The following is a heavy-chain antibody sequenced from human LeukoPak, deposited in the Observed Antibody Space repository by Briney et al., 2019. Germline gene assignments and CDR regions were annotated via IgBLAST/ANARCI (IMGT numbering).Heavy chain of an antibody. D-gene: IGHD1-26*01. Sequence: GESLKISCKGSGYSFTSYWIGWVRPMPGKGLEWMGIIYPGDSDTRYSPSFQGQVTISADKSISTAYLQWSGLKDSDTAMYYCARHSRSGSYPDAFDIWGQGTMVTVSS. CDR3: ARHSRSGSYPDAFDI. CDR1: GYSFTSYW. CDR2: IYPGDSDT. V-gene: IGHV5-51*01. J-gene: IGHJ3*02.